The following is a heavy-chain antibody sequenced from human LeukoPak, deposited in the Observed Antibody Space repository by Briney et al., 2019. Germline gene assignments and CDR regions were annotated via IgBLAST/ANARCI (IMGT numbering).Heavy chain of an antibody. D-gene: IGHD2-2*01. J-gene: IGHJ6*03. Sequence: SQTLSLTCTVSGGSISSGSYYWSWIRQPAGKGLEWIGRIYTSGSTNYNPSLKSRVTISVDTSKNQFSLKLSSVTAADTAVYYCAREWEDIVVVPALDYYYYMDVWGKGTTVTVSS. CDR2: IYTSGST. CDR1: GGSISSGSYY. V-gene: IGHV4-61*02. CDR3: AREWEDIVVVPALDYYYYMDV.